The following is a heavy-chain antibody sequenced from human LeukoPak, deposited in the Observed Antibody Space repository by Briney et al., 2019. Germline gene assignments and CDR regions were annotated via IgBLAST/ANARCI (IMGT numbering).Heavy chain of an antibody. CDR3: ARGPLPIYCSSTSCYPSSEAYFDY. Sequence: ASVKVSCKASGYTFTSYGISWVRQAPGQGLEWMGWISAYNGNTNYAQRLQGRVTMTTDTSTSTAYMELRSLRSDDTAVYYCARGPLPIYCSSTSCYPSSEAYFDYWGQGTLVTVSS. V-gene: IGHV1-18*01. CDR1: GYTFTSYG. J-gene: IGHJ4*02. D-gene: IGHD2-2*01. CDR2: ISAYNGNT.